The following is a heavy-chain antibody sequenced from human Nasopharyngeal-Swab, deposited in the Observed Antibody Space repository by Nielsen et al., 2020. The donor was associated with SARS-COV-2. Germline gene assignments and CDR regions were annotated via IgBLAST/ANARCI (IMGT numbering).Heavy chain of an antibody. D-gene: IGHD3-10*01. CDR2: INYSGST. CDR3: ARETGSGSYFGMDV. Sequence: WIRQPPGKGLEWIGEINYSGSTNYNPSLNSRLTISIDRSKNQFSLKLWSVTAADTSVYYCARETGSGSYFGMDVWGQGTTVTVSS. J-gene: IGHJ6*02. V-gene: IGHV4-34*01.